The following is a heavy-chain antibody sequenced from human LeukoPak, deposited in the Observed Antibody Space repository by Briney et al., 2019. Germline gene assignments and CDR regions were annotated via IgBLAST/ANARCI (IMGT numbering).Heavy chain of an antibody. CDR1: GYTFTSCA. CDR3: ARARYETRIWPKSRYDYYHYMDV. CDR2: ISAYNGNT. V-gene: IGHV1-18*03. D-gene: IGHD3-3*01. Sequence: ASVKVSCKASGYTFTSCAISWVRQAPGQGLEWMGWISAYNGNTNYAQKLQGRVTITRDTSASTAYMELSSLRSEDMAVYYCARARYETRIWPKSRYDYYHYMDVWGKGTTVTVSS. J-gene: IGHJ6*03.